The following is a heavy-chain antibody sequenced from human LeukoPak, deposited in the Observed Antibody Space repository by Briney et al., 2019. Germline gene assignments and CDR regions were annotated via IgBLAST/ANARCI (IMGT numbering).Heavy chain of an antibody. CDR1: GGSISSGSYY. CDR2: IYTSGCT. CDR3: AREGSIAVAGINHDAFDI. Sequence: KASETLSLTCTVSGGSISSGSYYWSWIRQPAGKGLEWIGRIYTSGCTNYNPSLKSRVTISVDTSKNQFSLKLSSVTAADTAVYYCAREGSIAVAGINHDAFDIWGQGTMVTVSS. V-gene: IGHV4-61*02. D-gene: IGHD6-19*01. J-gene: IGHJ3*02.